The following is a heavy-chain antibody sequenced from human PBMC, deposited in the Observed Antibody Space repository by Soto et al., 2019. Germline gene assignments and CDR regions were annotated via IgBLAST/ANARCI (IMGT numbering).Heavy chain of an antibody. J-gene: IGHJ6*02. V-gene: IGHV1-18*04. D-gene: IGHD1-20*01. CDR3: AREFGITGGRTYGMDV. CDR1: GYTFTSYG. CDR2: INPYNGNT. Sequence: QVQLVQSGAEVKKPGASVKVSCKASGYTFTSYGVNWVRQAPGQGLEWMGWINPYNGNTNYAQKLQGRVTMTTDTSTSTAYLDLTSLRSDDTAVYYWAREFGITGGRTYGMDVWGQGTTVTVSS.